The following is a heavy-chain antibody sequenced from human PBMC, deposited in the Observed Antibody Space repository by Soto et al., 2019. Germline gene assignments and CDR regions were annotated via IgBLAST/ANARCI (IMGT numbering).Heavy chain of an antibody. D-gene: IGHD3-16*01. Sequence: GGSLRLSCAASGFTFSNAWMSWVRQAPGKGLEWVGRIKSKTDGGTTDYAAPVKGRFTISRDDSKNTLYLQMNSLKTEDTAVYYCTTERGGGGPDAFDIWGQGTMVTVSS. V-gene: IGHV3-15*01. CDR2: IKSKTDGGTT. CDR1: GFTFSNAW. J-gene: IGHJ3*02. CDR3: TTERGGGGPDAFDI.